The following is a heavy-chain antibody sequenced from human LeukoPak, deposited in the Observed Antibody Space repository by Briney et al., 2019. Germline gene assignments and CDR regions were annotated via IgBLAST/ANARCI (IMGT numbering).Heavy chain of an antibody. CDR3: AKGPLRGTAAAIDY. Sequence: GKSLRLSCAASGFTFNNYGMHWVRQAPGKGLEWVAVISYDGRNKHYPDPVKGRFTISRDISTDTLWLQMDSLRTEDTAVYYCAKGPLRGTAAAIDYWGQGTLVTVSS. D-gene: IGHD2-2*01. J-gene: IGHJ4*02. CDR1: GFTFNNYG. V-gene: IGHV3-30*18. CDR2: ISYDGRNK.